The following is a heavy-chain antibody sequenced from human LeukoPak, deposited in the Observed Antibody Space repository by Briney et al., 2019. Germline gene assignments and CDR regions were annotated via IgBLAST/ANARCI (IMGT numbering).Heavy chain of an antibody. CDR3: ARDLALPAGTASFDV. J-gene: IGHJ4*02. CDR1: GFTFSSYE. Sequence: GGSLRLSCAASGFTFSSYEMNWVRQAPGKGLEWVSYISSSGSTIYYADSVKGRFTISRDNAKNSLYLQINSLRAEDTALYYCARDLALPAGTASFDVWGQGTLVTVSS. CDR2: ISSSGSTI. V-gene: IGHV3-48*03. D-gene: IGHD6-19*01.